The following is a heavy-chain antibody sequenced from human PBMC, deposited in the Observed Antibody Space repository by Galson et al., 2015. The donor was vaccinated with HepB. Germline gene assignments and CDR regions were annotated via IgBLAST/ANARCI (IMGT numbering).Heavy chain of an antibody. CDR1: GYTFTGYY. CDR2: INPNSGGT. J-gene: IGHJ4*02. Sequence: SVKVSCKASGYTFTGYYMHWVRQAPGQGLEWMGWINPNSGGTNYAQKFQGRVTMTRDTSISTAYMELSSLRSDDTAVYYCARNDYVWGSPGPYSDYWGQGALVTVSS. D-gene: IGHD3-16*01. V-gene: IGHV1-2*02. CDR3: ARNDYVWGSPGPYSDY.